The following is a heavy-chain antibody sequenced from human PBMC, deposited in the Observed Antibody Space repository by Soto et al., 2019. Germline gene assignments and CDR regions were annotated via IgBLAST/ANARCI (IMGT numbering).Heavy chain of an antibody. J-gene: IGHJ3*02. V-gene: IGHV5-51*01. Sequence: GESLKISCKGSGYSFTSYWIGWVRQMPGKGLEWMGIIYPGDSDTRYSPSFQGQVTISADKSISTAYLQWSSLKASDTAMYYCARQDQAWDILTGWDAFDIWGQGTMVTVSS. D-gene: IGHD3-9*01. CDR2: IYPGDSDT. CDR1: GYSFTSYW. CDR3: ARQDQAWDILTGWDAFDI.